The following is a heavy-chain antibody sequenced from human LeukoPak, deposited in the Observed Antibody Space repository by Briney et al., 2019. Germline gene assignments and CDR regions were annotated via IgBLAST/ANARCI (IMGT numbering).Heavy chain of an antibody. Sequence: SQTLSLTCTVSGGSISSGSYYWSWIRQPAGKGLEWIGRIYTSGSTNYNPSLKSRVTMSVDTSKNQFSLKLSSVTAADTAVYYCARVPLNWAYDYWGQGTLVTVSS. CDR3: ARVPLNWAYDY. CDR1: GGSISSGSYY. CDR2: IYTSGST. V-gene: IGHV4-61*02. J-gene: IGHJ4*02. D-gene: IGHD7-27*01.